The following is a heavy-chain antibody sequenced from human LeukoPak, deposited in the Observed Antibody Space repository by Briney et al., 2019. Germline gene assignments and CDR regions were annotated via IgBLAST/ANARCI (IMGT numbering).Heavy chain of an antibody. D-gene: IGHD5-18*01. J-gene: IGHJ3*02. CDR2: IIPILGIA. CDR3: ARLDSYLAFDI. CDR1: GYTFTSYA. V-gene: IGHV1-69*04. Sequence: SVKVSCKASGYTFTSYAISWVRQAPGQGLERMGRIIPILGIANYAQKFQGRVTITADKSTSTAYMELSSLRSEDTAVYYCARLDSYLAFDIWGQGTMVTVSS.